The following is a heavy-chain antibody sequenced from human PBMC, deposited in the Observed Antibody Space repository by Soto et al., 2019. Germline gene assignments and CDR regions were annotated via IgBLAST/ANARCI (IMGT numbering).Heavy chain of an antibody. V-gene: IGHV3-33*01. CDR3: ARGGLDGTYCGGACYTLDY. CDR1: GFTFSSYG. D-gene: IGHD2-21*02. Sequence: QVQLVESGGGVVQPGRSLRLSCAASGFTFSSYGMHWVRQAPGKGLEWVAIINFDGSYKYYADSVKGRFTISRDNSRNTLHLQMDSLSAEDTAVYYCARGGLDGTYCGGACYTLDYWGQGNLVTVSS. CDR2: INFDGSYK. J-gene: IGHJ4*02.